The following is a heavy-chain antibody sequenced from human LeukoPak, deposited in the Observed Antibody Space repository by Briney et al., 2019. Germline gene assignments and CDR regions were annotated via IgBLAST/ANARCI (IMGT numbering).Heavy chain of an antibody. Sequence: GASVKVSCKASGYTFTGYYIHWVRQAPGQGLEWMGWFNPNSGGTNSEQKFQGRVTMTSDTSTNTLYMDLSRLRSDDTAVYYCARDQGPILTGYMPFDYWGQGTLVTVSS. CDR3: ARDQGPILTGYMPFDY. D-gene: IGHD3-9*01. CDR2: FNPNSGGT. J-gene: IGHJ4*02. CDR1: GYTFTGYY. V-gene: IGHV1-2*02.